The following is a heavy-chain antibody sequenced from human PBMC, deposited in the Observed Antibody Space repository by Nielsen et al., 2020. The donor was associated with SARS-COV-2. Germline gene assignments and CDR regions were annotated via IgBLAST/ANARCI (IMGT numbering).Heavy chain of an antibody. D-gene: IGHD2-21*02. Sequence: GGSLRLSCAASGFTFSSYDMHWVRQATGKGLEWVSAIGTAGDTHYPGSVKGRFTISRENAKNSLYLQMNSLRAGDTAVYYCAREVTWDGMDVWGQGTTVTVSS. CDR3: AREVTWDGMDV. V-gene: IGHV3-13*01. CDR1: GFTFSSYD. CDR2: IGTAGDT. J-gene: IGHJ6*02.